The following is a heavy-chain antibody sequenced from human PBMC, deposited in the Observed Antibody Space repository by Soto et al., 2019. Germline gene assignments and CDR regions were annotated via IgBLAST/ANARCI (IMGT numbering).Heavy chain of an antibody. CDR1: GGSISSSSYY. CDR3: ARKSGSRGGYYYYGMDV. D-gene: IGHD3-22*01. CDR2: IYYSGSP. J-gene: IGHJ6*02. V-gene: IGHV4-39*01. Sequence: SETLSLTCTVSGGSISSSSYYWGWIRQPPGKGLEWLGSIYYSGSPYYNPSLKSRVTISVDTSKNQFSLKLSSVTAADTAVYYCARKSGSRGGYYYYGMDVWGQGTTVTVSS.